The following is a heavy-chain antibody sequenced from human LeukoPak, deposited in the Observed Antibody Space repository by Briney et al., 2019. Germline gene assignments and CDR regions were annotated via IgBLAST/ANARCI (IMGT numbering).Heavy chain of an antibody. J-gene: IGHJ4*02. V-gene: IGHV4-34*01. Sequence: PGGSLRLSCAASGFTFSSYGMSWVRQPPGKGLEWIGEINHSGSTNYNPSLKSRVTISVDTSKNQFSLKLSSVTAADTAVYYCARIAAQYSYGSGDLDYWGQGTLVTVSS. D-gene: IGHD5-18*01. CDR1: GFTFSSYG. CDR3: ARIAAQYSYGSGDLDY. CDR2: INHSGST.